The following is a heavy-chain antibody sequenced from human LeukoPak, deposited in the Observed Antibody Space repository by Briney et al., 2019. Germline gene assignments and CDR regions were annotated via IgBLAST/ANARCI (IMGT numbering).Heavy chain of an antibody. Sequence: SGGSLRLSCAASGFTFSDYYMSWIRQAPGKGPEWVSYISSSGSTIYYADSVKGRFTISRDNAKNSLYLQMNSLRAEDTAVYYCARIFWGSGWYEYYYYYYMDVWGKGTTVTVSS. D-gene: IGHD6-19*01. J-gene: IGHJ6*03. CDR1: GFTFSDYY. V-gene: IGHV3-11*04. CDR2: ISSSGSTI. CDR3: ARIFWGSGWYEYYYYYYMDV.